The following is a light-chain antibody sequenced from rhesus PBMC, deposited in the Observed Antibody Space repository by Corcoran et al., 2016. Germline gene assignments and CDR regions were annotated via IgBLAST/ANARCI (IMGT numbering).Light chain of an antibody. V-gene: IGKV1-22*01. CDR2: KAS. CDR1: QSISRW. Sequence: DIQMTQSPSSLSASVGDTVTITCRASQSISRWLAWYQQKPGKAPKLLIYKASRLQSGVPSRFSGSGTGKDFPLNISSLNAEDFATYNCQQYSSSPLYHLGEGTKVEI. J-gene: IGKJ2*01. CDR3: QQYSSSPLYH.